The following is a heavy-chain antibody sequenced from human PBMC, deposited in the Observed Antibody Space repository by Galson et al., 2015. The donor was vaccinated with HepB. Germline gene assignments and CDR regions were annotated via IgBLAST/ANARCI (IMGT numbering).Heavy chain of an antibody. CDR3: ARDRGLRPPFRSPFDP. J-gene: IGHJ5*02. D-gene: IGHD3-16*01. CDR1: GYSFTTYY. CDR2: VNPSGGST. V-gene: IGHV1-46*03. Sequence: SVKVSCKASGYSFTTYYIHWVRQAPGQGLEWLGMVNPSGGSTIYAQKFQGRVSMTRDTSTSTVYMELSSLRSDDTAVYYCARDRGLRPPFRSPFDPWGQGTLVTVSS.